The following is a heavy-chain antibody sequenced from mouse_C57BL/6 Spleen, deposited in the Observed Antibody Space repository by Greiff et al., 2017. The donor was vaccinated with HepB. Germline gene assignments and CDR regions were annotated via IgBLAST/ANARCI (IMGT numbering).Heavy chain of an antibody. V-gene: IGHV5-4*01. CDR1: GFTFSSYA. Sequence: EVMLVESGGGLVKPGGSLKLSCAASGFTFSSYAMSWVRQTPEKRLEWVATISDGGSYTYYPDNVKGRFTISIDNAKNNLYLQMSHLKSEDTAMYYCARDHDGYYGYFDVWGTGTTVTVSS. D-gene: IGHD2-3*01. CDR3: ARDHDGYYGYFDV. J-gene: IGHJ1*03. CDR2: ISDGGSYT.